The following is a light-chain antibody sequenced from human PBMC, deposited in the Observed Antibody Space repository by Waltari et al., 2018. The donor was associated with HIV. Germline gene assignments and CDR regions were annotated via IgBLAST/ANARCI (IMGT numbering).Light chain of an antibody. V-gene: IGLV3-21*02. J-gene: IGLJ2*01. Sequence: SYVLTQPPSASVAPGQTASIPCGGNNIGDKSVHWYQKNPGQAPVLVVYDDTDRPSGIPDRFSGSNSGNTATLIISRVEAGDEADYYCQVWDSSNEHPVFGGGTKLSVL. CDR3: QVWDSSNEHPV. CDR1: NIGDKS. CDR2: DDT.